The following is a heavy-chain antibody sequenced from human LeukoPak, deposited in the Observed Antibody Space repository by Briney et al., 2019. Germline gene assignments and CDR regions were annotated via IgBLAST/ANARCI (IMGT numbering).Heavy chain of an antibody. CDR3: ARMATAFDY. D-gene: IGHD1-1*01. Sequence: GGSLRLSCAASGFTLRNSWMHWVPQVPEKGLLWVPRISNDGSSSIYADSVKGRFTISRDNAKNTLYLQMNSLRAEDTAVYYCARMATAFDYWGQGTLVTVSS. V-gene: IGHV3-74*01. CDR1: GFTLRNSW. J-gene: IGHJ4*02. CDR2: ISNDGSSS.